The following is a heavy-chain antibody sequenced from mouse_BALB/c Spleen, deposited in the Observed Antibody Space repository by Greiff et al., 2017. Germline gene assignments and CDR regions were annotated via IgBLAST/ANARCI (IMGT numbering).Heavy chain of an antibody. CDR2: INPYNGDT. V-gene: IGHV1-20*02. CDR1: GYSFTGYF. CDR3: TIGGVRRVDY. Sequence: VQLQQSGPELVKPGASVKISCKASGYSFTGYFMNWVMQSHGKSLEWIGRINPYNGDTFYNQKFKGKATLTVDKSSSTAHMELRSLASEDSAVYYCTIGGVRRVDYWGQGTTLTVSS. J-gene: IGHJ2*01. D-gene: IGHD2-14*01.